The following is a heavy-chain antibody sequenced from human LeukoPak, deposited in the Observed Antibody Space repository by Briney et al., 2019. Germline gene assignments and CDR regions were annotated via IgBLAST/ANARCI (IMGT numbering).Heavy chain of an antibody. CDR2: INHSGST. Sequence: SETLSLTCAVYGGSFSGYYWSWIRQPPGKGLEWIGEINHSGSTNYNPSLKSRVTISVDTSKNQFSLKLSSVTAADTAVYYCAMRVARYYVPYSMYYWGQGTLVTVSS. J-gene: IGHJ4*02. D-gene: IGHD3-10*02. CDR3: AMRVARYYVPYSMYY. CDR1: GGSFSGYY. V-gene: IGHV4-34*01.